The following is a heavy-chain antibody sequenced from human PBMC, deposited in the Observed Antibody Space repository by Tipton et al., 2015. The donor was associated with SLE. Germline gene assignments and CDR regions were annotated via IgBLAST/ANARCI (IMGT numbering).Heavy chain of an antibody. Sequence: TLSLTCSVSGVSMNSGSYSWHWIRQPAGKALQWLGHIDSSGNTYYNPSLRSRVSTSVDVSRNQFSLTLNSVTAADTATYSCARETGTYYSTWFDSWGQGTLVTVSS. CDR1: GVSMNSGSYS. V-gene: IGHV4-61*09. CDR3: ARETGTYYSTWFDS. CDR2: IDSSGNT. D-gene: IGHD1-26*01. J-gene: IGHJ5*01.